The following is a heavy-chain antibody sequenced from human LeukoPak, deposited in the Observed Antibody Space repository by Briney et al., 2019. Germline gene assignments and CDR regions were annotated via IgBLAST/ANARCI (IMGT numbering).Heavy chain of an antibody. V-gene: IGHV3-30-3*01. CDR3: ARDLRRHIVVVTAIRYYYYGMDV. D-gene: IGHD2-21*02. Sequence: GRSLRLSCAASGFTFSSYAMHWVRQAPGKGLEWVAVISYDGSNKYYADSVKGRFTISRDNSKNTLYLQMNSLRAEDMAVYYCARDLRRHIVVVTAIRYYYYGMDVWGQGTTVTVSS. J-gene: IGHJ6*02. CDR2: ISYDGSNK. CDR1: GFTFSSYA.